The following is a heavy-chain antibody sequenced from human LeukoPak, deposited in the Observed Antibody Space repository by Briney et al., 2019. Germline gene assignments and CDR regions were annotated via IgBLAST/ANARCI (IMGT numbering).Heavy chain of an antibody. J-gene: IGHJ4*02. V-gene: IGHV1-69*06. Sequence: SVKVSCKASGGTFSSYAISWVRQAPGQGLEWMGGIIPIFGTANYAQKFQGRVTITADKSTSTAYMELSSLRSEDTAVYYCARDSLGQQWLFYYDYWGQGTLVTVSS. CDR2: IIPIFGTA. CDR1: GGTFSSYA. D-gene: IGHD6-19*01. CDR3: ARDSLGQQWLFYYDY.